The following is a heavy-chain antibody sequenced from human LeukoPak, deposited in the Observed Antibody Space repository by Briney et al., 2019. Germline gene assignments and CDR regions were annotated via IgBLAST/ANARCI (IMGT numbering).Heavy chain of an antibody. D-gene: IGHD5-18*01. V-gene: IGHV4-34*01. CDR2: IDHSGST. CDR3: ARGSDTAMVRDYYYYGMDV. J-gene: IGHJ6*02. CDR1: GGSFSGYY. Sequence: SETLSLTCAVYGGSFSGYYWSWIRQPPGKGLEWIGEIDHSGSTNYNPSLKSRVTISVDTSKNQFSLKLSSVTAADTAVYYCARGSDTAMVRDYYYYGMDVWGQGTTVTVSS.